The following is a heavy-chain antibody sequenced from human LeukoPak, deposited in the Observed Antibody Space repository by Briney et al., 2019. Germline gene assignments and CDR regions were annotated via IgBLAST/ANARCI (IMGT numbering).Heavy chain of an antibody. CDR3: ARGHTIRAFDY. Sequence: ASVKVSCKASGYTFIGYYIHWVRQAPGQGLEWMGWINPNSGVTNYAQKFQGRVSMTRDTSISTTYMELTRLQSDDTAAYFCARGHTIRAFDYWGQGTLVTVSS. CDR1: GYTFIGYY. J-gene: IGHJ4*02. D-gene: IGHD2-2*01. CDR2: INPNSGVT. V-gene: IGHV1-2*02.